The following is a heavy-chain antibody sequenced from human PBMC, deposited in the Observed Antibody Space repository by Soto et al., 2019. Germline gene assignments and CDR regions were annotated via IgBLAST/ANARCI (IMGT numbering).Heavy chain of an antibody. J-gene: IGHJ6*02. CDR2: SIPNSGTS. CDR1: GCTFSTYS. Sequence: QVQLVQSGAEVKKPGSSVKVSCTASGCTFSTYSNSWVRQAPGQGLEWMGESIPNSGTSHYAQKFQGRVTITTDESTSTVYMELSSLTSEDTAVYYCARGGRYPRSPLYDGVDVWGQGTMVTVSS. D-gene: IGHD1-20*01. V-gene: IGHV1-69*01. CDR3: ARGGRYPRSPLYDGVDV.